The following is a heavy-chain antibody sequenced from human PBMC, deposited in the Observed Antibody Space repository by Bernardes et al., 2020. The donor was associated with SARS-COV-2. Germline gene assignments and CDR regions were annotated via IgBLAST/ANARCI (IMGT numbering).Heavy chain of an antibody. CDR2: ISHSGSI. D-gene: IGHD3-22*01. J-gene: IGHJ4*02. CDR1: GGSISSGDYY. Sequence: SETLSLTCTVSGGSISSGDYYWSWIRQHPGKGLEWIGHISHSGSIYYNPSLKSRVTMSVDTSKNQFSLKLKSVTAADTAVYYCARTYYSDTSDHYWYYFDSWGQGTLITVSA. V-gene: IGHV4-31*03. CDR3: ARTYYSDTSDHYWYYFDS.